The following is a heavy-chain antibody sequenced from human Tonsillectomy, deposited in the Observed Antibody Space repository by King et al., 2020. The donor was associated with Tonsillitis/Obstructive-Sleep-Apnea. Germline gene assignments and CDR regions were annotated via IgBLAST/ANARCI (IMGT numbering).Heavy chain of an antibody. V-gene: IGHV3-73*02. J-gene: IGHJ4*02. CDR3: ARIGGNYIDY. D-gene: IGHD1-26*01. CDR2: IRSKAHSYAT. CDR1: GFTFSDSA. Sequence: VQLVESGGGLVQPGGSLKLSCAASGFTFSDSALHWVRQASGKGLEWVDRIRSKAHSYATAYAASVKGRFTISRDDSKNTAYLQMNSLKTEDTAVYYCARIGGNYIDYWGQGTLVTVSS.